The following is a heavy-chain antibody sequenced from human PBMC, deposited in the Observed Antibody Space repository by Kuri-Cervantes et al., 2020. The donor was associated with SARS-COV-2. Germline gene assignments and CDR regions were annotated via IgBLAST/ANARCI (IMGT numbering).Heavy chain of an antibody. Sequence: GESLKISCAASGFTFSSYAMSWVRQAPGKGLEWVSAISGSGGSTYYADSVKGRFTISRDNSKNTLYLQMNSLRAEDTAVCYCAKCGELLTSSYYYYGMDVWGKGTTVTVSS. CDR2: ISGSGGST. V-gene: IGHV3-23*01. D-gene: IGHD1-26*01. CDR3: AKCGELLTSSYYYYGMDV. CDR1: GFTFSSYA. J-gene: IGHJ6*04.